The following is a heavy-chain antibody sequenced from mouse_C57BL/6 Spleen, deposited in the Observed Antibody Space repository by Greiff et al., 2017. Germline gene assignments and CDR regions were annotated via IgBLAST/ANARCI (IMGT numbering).Heavy chain of an antibody. CDR2: IDPSDSET. CDR1: GYTFTSYW. D-gene: IGHD1-1*01. V-gene: IGHV1-52*01. J-gene: IGHJ1*03. CDR3: ARETTVVASYWYFDV. Sequence: QVQLQQPGAELVRPGSSVKLSCKASGYTFTSYWMHWVKQRPIQGLEWIGNIDPSDSETHYNQKFKDKATLTVDKSSSTAYMQLSSLTSEDSAVYYWARETTVVASYWYFDVWGTGTTVTVAS.